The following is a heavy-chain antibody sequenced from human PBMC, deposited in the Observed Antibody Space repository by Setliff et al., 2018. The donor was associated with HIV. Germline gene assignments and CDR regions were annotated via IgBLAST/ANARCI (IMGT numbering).Heavy chain of an antibody. D-gene: IGHD3-22*01. V-gene: IGHV4-59*01. CDR1: GGSISGYY. Sequence: SETLSLTCTVSGGSISGYYWSWIRQPPGKGLEWIGYIYYIGNTNYNPSLKGRVTLSVDTSKNQLSLKLSSVTAADTAVCYCARGRSRYYYDGSGYYVDYWGQGTLVTVSS. CDR3: ARGRSRYYYDGSGYYVDY. J-gene: IGHJ4*02. CDR2: IYYIGNT.